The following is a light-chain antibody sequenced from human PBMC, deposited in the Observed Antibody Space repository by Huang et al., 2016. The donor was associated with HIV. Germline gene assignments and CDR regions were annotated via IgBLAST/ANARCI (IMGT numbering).Light chain of an antibody. CDR1: QSISTSY. CDR2: DAS. J-gene: IGKJ2*01. V-gene: IGKV3-20*01. CDR3: QQYVTSPT. Sequence: EIVLTHSPGTLSLAPGDRATVSGRARQSISTSYLAWYRQKPSQAPRLFIYDASRRATGIQDRFTGSGSGTDVTLTISRLEPEDFAVYYCQQYVTSPTFGQGTKLEIK.